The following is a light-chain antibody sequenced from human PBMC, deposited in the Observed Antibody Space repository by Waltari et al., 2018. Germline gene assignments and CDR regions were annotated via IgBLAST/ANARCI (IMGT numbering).Light chain of an antibody. CDR1: QSLSNG. Sequence: DIQMTQSPSTLSASVGDRVTITCRASQSLSNGLAWYQQEPGKAPKVLIYKASTLESRVPSMFSGSGSGTEFTLTISSLQADDFATYYYQQYRNLWTFGQGTKVEIK. CDR3: QQYRNLWT. CDR2: KAS. V-gene: IGKV1-5*03. J-gene: IGKJ1*01.